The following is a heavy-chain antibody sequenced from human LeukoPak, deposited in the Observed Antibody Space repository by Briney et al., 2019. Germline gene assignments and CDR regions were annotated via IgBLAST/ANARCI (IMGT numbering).Heavy chain of an antibody. D-gene: IGHD6-25*01. CDR2: SSPIDGKP. CDR3: VRVTSGRLDFDY. CDR1: GYTFTKYD. V-gene: IGHV1-8*01. Sequence: ASVKVSCEASGYTFTKYDINCVRQAPGQGLEWMGWSSPIDGKPGYARKFQGRVTMTSDTSTGTVYMEMSSLTSEDTAVYYCVRVTSGRLDFDYWGQGTQVTVSS. J-gene: IGHJ4*02.